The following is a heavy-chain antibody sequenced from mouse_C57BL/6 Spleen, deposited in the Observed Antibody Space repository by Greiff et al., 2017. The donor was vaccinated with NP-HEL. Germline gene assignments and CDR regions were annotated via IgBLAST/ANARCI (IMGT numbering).Heavy chain of an antibody. D-gene: IGHD1-1*01. V-gene: IGHV1-69*01. Sequence: QVQLQQPGAELVMPGASVKLSCKASGYTFTSYWMHWVKQRPGQGLEWIGEIDPSDSYTNYNQKFKGKSTLTVDKSSSTAYMQLSSLTAVDSAVYYCARITTVVARGYYAMDYWGQGTSVTVSS. J-gene: IGHJ4*01. CDR1: GYTFTSYW. CDR3: ARITTVVARGYYAMDY. CDR2: IDPSDSYT.